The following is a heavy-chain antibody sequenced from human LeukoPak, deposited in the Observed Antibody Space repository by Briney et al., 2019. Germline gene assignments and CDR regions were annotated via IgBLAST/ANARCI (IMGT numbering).Heavy chain of an antibody. CDR2: IKSKTDGGTT. CDR1: GFPFSNAW. J-gene: IGHJ4*02. Sequence: GSLSLSCAASGFPFSNAWMSWVRQAPGKGLEGVGRIKSKTDGGTTDYAAPVKGRFTISRDDSKNTLYLQMNSLKTEDTAVYYCTTGPSEWLRSISDYWGQGTLVTVSS. D-gene: IGHD5-12*01. CDR3: TTGPSEWLRSISDY. V-gene: IGHV3-15*01.